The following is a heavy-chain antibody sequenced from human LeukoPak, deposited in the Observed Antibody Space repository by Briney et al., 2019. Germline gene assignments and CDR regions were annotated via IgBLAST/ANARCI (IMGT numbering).Heavy chain of an antibody. J-gene: IGHJ4*02. V-gene: IGHV1-18*04. CDR3: AGSLGYCTSNVCYLKY. CDR1: GYTFTGYY. D-gene: IGHD2-8*01. CDR2: ISAQHGQT. Sequence: GASVKVSRKASGYTFTGYYMHWVRQAPGQGLEWMGWISAQHGQTEYAPNSQDRVTMTTDTYTNTAYMELRSLRSDDTAVYYCAGSLGYCTSNVCYLKYWGQGTLVTVSS.